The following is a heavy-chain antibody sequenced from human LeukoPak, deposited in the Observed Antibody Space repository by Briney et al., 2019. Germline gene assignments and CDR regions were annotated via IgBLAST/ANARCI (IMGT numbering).Heavy chain of an antibody. CDR3: ARERRDYYYYYMDV. CDR2: RSYDGSNK. Sequence: GSLRPSCAASGFTFSSYAMHWVRQAPGKGLEWGAVRSYDGSNKYYADSVKGRFTISRDNSKNTLYLQMNSLRAEDTAVYYCARERRDYYYYYMDVWGKGTTVTVSS. J-gene: IGHJ6*03. V-gene: IGHV3-30*04. CDR1: GFTFSSYA.